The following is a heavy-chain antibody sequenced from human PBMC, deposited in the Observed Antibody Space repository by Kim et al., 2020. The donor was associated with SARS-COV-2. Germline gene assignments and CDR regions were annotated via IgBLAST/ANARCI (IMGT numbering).Heavy chain of an antibody. CDR3: AKRGGPATLAGNCLDA. D-gene: IGHD6-19*01. V-gene: IGHV3-23*01. CDR1: GFSFSDFA. J-gene: IGHJ5*02. Sequence: GGSLRLSCAASGFSFSDFAIHWVRQAPGKGLEWVAVVAPSGTPTFYGDSVKGRITISRDNSNNMAYLQMSILRAEDTAVYYCAKRGGPATLAGNCLDAGGPETLVTVSS. CDR2: VAPSGTPT.